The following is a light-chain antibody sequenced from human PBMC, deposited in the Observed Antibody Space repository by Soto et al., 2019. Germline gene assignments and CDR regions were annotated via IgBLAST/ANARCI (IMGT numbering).Light chain of an antibody. Sequence: EIVLTQSPGTLSLSPGERATLSCKASQSVSSNFLAWYQRKPGQAPRLIIYGASYSATDIPYRFSGSGSGTDFTLTITRLEPEDFAVYYCQQYGTSPPTFGQGTKVEI. CDR1: QSVSSNF. V-gene: IGKV3-20*01. CDR3: QQYGTSPPT. CDR2: GAS. J-gene: IGKJ1*01.